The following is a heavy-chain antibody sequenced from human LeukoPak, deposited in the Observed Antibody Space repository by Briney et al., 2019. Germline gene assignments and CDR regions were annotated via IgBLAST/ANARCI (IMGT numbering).Heavy chain of an antibody. CDR2: IKPDGRDK. CDR1: GFTFSEYW. J-gene: IGHJ4*02. D-gene: IGHD3-10*01. CDR3: SSGTHRYGDQVLNY. V-gene: IGHV3-7*01. Sequence: GGSLRLSCAASGFTFSEYWMTWVRQAPGKGLEWVANIKPDGRDKYYVDSVEGRFTISRDNAKNSLYLQMNSLRAEDTAVYSCSSGTHRYGDQVLNYWGQGTLVIVSS.